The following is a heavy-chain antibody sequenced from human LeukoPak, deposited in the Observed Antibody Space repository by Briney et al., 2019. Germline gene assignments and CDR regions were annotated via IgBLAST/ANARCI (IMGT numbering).Heavy chain of an antibody. V-gene: IGHV3-23*01. J-gene: IGHJ3*02. CDR1: RYPFCIFNRFA. CDR2: IICSGVSA. CDR3: GKPIEDAYYDSSVYYLGGAFDI. D-gene: IGHD3-22*01. Sequence: HRGGSLTLSCAVSRYPFCIFNRFAMTWVREAAGEGLECVSVIICSGVSAYYADSVHDRFTLSREHSKNTLYLQMNRLRAEDTAVYYCGKPIEDAYYDSSVYYLGGAFDIWGQGKMVTVSS.